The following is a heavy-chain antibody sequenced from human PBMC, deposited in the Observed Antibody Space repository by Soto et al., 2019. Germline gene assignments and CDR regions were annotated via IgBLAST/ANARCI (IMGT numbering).Heavy chain of an antibody. V-gene: IGHV3-23*01. J-gene: IGHJ6*02. CDR3: AKGGPGGSGYSYAADV. D-gene: IGHD3-10*01. CDR2: ITGSGAST. Sequence: EVQLLESGGGLVQPGGSLRLSCAASGFSFSTYAMSWVRQAPGKGLEWVSDITGSGASTYYTDSVKGRFTISRDNSKSTLSLQMNSLRAEDTAVYYCAKGGPGGSGYSYAADVWGQGTTVSVSS. CDR1: GFSFSTYA.